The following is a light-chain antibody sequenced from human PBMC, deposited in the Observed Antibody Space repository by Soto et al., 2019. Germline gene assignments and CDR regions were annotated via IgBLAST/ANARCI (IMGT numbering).Light chain of an antibody. CDR2: AAS. CDR3: QQRET. J-gene: IGKJ1*01. V-gene: IGKV1-39*01. CDR1: QFIRNY. Sequence: DIQMTQSPSSLSASVGERVTITCRASQFIRNYLNWYQQKPGKAPELLIFAASSLQPGAPSRFSGSGSGTDFTLTINNLQREDSATYYCQQRETFGQGTKVEV.